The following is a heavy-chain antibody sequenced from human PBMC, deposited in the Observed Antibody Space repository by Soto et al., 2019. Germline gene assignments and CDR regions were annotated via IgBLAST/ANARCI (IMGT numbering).Heavy chain of an antibody. CDR1: GFTFSSYS. V-gene: IGHV3-66*01. J-gene: IGHJ4*02. CDR2: IYSGGTT. CDR3: ARAPTVTTNFDY. Sequence: GGSLRLSCAASGFTFSSYSMNWVRQAPGKGLEWVSIIYSGGTTYYSDSVKDRFTIYRDNSRNTLYLQMNSLRAEDTAVYYCARAPTVTTNFDYWGQGTLVTVSS. D-gene: IGHD4-17*01.